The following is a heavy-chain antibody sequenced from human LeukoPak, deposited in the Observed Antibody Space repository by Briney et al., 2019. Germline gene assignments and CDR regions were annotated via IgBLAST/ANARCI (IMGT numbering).Heavy chain of an antibody. CDR3: ARDAAYGYDRFDY. J-gene: IGHJ4*02. CDR2: IKEDGSDK. V-gene: IGHV3-7*01. CDR1: GFMFNTYW. D-gene: IGHD5-18*01. Sequence: GGPLRLSCAASGFMFNTYWMAWVRQAPGKGLEWVANIKEDGSDKNYVDSVKGRFTISRDNADNSLYLHMNSLRAEDTAVYYCARDAAYGYDRFDYWGQGTQVTVSS.